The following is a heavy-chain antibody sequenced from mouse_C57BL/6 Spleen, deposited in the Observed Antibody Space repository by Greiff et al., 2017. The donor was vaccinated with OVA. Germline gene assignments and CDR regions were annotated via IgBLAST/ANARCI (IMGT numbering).Heavy chain of an antibody. D-gene: IGHD2-2*01. CDR2: ISYDGSN. J-gene: IGHJ3*01. V-gene: IGHV3-6*01. CDR1: GYSITSGYY. Sequence: EVQLQESGPGLVKPSQSLSLTCSVTGYSITSGYYWNWIRQFPGNKLEWMGYISYDGSNNYNPSLKNRISITRDTSKNQFFLKLNSVTTEDTATYYCARDHPSYGYSWFAYWGQGTLVTVSA. CDR3: ARDHPSYGYSWFAY.